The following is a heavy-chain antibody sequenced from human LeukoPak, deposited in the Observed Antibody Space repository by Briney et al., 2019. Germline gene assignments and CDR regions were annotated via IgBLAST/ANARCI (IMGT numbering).Heavy chain of an antibody. CDR1: GYTFSIYG. CDR3: ARDSYDFLTGRYSGSGGDY. Sequence: ASVKVSCKASGYTFSIYGINWVRQAPGRGLEWMGWISGYNGNTHYAQQFQGRVTMTTDTSTSTVYTELRTLRSDDTAVYYCARDSYDFLTGRYSGSGGDYRGQGTLVTVSS. CDR2: ISGYNGNT. J-gene: IGHJ4*02. V-gene: IGHV1-18*01. D-gene: IGHD3/OR15-3a*01.